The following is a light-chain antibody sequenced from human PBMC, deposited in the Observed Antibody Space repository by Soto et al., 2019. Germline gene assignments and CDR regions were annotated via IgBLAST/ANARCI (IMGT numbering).Light chain of an antibody. CDR3: QQSYSTHIT. CDR2: AAS. J-gene: IGKJ5*01. CDR1: QSISSY. V-gene: IGKV1-39*01. Sequence: DIQMTQSPSSLSASVGDRVSITCRASQSISSYLNWYQQKPGKAPKLLIYAASSLQSGVPSRFSGSGSGTDFTLTISSLQPEDFATYYCQQSYSTHITFGQGTRLGIK.